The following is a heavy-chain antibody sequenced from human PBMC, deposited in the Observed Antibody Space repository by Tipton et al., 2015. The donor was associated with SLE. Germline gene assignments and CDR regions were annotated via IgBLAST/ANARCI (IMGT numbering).Heavy chain of an antibody. CDR2: IFYTGTT. J-gene: IGHJ4*02. D-gene: IGHD6-19*01. CDR3: ARDSSGWYGEVY. V-gene: IGHV4-59*11. Sequence: TLSLTCSVSGGSINSHFWSWIRQSPGKGLEWIGYIFYTGTTNYNPSLKSRVTISVDTSKNHFSLNLSSVTAADTAVYYCARDSSGWYGEVYWGQGTLVTVSS. CDR1: GGSINSHF.